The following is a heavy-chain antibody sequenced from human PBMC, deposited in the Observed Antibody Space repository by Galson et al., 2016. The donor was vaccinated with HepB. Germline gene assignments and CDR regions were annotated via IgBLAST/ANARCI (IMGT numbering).Heavy chain of an antibody. CDR2: TYYRSKWYN. D-gene: IGHD1-1*01. Sequence: CAISGDSVSSNSASWNFIRQSPSRGLEWLGRTYYRSKWYNDYAVSVRSRITINPDTSKNKFSQQLNSVTTEDTAVYYCARGRSVQLEPSAYYSYLDVWGKGTTVTVSS. CDR1: GDSVSSNSAS. CDR3: ARGRSVQLEPSAYYSYLDV. V-gene: IGHV6-1*01. J-gene: IGHJ6*03.